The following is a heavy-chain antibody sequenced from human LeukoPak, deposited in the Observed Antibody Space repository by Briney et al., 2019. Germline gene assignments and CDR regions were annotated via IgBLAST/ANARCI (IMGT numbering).Heavy chain of an antibody. CDR3: ARGGYYDYVWGSYRHNDYFDY. D-gene: IGHD3-16*02. V-gene: IGHV4-61*10. J-gene: IGHJ4*02. CDR1: GGSISSGGYY. CDR2: IHNSGST. Sequence: PSETLSLTCTVSGGSISSGGYYWSWIRQPAGKGLEWIGCIHNSGSTNYNPSLKSRVAISVDTSKNQFSLKLSSVTAADTAVYYCARGGYYDYVWGSYRHNDYFDYWGQGTLVTVSS.